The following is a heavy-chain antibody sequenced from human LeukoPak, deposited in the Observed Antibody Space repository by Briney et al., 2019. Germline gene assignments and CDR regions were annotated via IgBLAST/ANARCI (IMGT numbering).Heavy chain of an antibody. J-gene: IGHJ4*02. CDR1: GGSISGYY. Sequence: SETLSLTCTVSGGSISGYYWSWMRQPPGKGLEWVGYIFESQTTGYNPSLESRVTISQDTPRNQFSLKLSSVTAADTAVYYCARWNEGLDYWGQGTLVTVSS. CDR2: IFESQTT. D-gene: IGHD1-1*01. V-gene: IGHV4-59*01. CDR3: ARWNEGLDY.